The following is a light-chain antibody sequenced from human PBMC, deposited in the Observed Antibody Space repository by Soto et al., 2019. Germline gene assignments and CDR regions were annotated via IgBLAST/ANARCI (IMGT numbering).Light chain of an antibody. Sequence: EIVLTQSPATLSLSPGERATLSCRASQGVSSFLAWCQRKPGQAPRLLIYDAPNRATGIPARFSGSGPGTYFTLTTSSLEPEDFALYYCQHRSNWHGLTVGVGTKVEIK. CDR3: QHRSNWHGLT. CDR1: QGVSSF. CDR2: DAP. V-gene: IGKV3D-11*01. J-gene: IGKJ4*01.